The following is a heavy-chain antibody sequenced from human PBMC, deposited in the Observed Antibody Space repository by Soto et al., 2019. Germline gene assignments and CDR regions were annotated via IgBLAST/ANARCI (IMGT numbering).Heavy chain of an antibody. CDR2: IYWDDDK. V-gene: IGHV2-5*02. CDR1: GFSLSSRPVG. Sequence: QITLKESGPTLVEPTQTLTLTCTFSGFSLSSRPVGVGWIRQPPGKALEWLAVIYWDDDKRYSPSLKSRLTINKDTSKNLVFLIMTNMDPVDTATYYCAHLMITYGGVIADDAFDTWGQGTMVTVSS. D-gene: IGHD3-16*02. CDR3: AHLMITYGGVIADDAFDT. J-gene: IGHJ3*02.